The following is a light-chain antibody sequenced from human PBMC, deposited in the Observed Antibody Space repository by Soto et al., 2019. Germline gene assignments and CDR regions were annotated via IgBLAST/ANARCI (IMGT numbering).Light chain of an antibody. J-gene: IGKJ1*01. CDR3: QQYNNWPPLT. CDR2: RAS. Sequence: EIVMTQSPATLSVSPGERATLSCRARQSVSSNLAWYQQKPGQAPRLLIYRASTRATAIPARLSGSGSGREFTLTISCLQSEDFAVDCCQQYNNWPPLTFGQGTMMEIK. CDR1: QSVSSN. V-gene: IGKV3-15*01.